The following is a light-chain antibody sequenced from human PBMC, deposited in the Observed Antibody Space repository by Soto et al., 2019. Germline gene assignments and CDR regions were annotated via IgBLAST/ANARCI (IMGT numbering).Light chain of an antibody. J-gene: IGLJ2*01. CDR1: SSNIGSNT. Sequence: QSVLTQPPSASGTPGQRVTISCSGSSSNIGSNTVNWYQQLPGTAPKLLIYSNNQRPSGVPDRFSGSKSGTSVSLAISGLQSEDEADYYCATWDDSRSGVVFGGGTKLPS. CDR3: ATWDDSRSGVV. CDR2: SNN. V-gene: IGLV1-44*01.